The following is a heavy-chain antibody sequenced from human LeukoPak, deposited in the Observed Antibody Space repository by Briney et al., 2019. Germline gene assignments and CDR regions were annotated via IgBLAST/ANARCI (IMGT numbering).Heavy chain of an antibody. Sequence: ASVKVSCKASGYTFTSYDINSVRQATGQGLEWMGWMNPNSGNTGYAQKFQGRVTMTRNTSISTAYMELSSLRSEDTAVYYCARETLKEGLRLGELSFDYWGQGTLVTVSS. CDR2: MNPNSGNT. CDR3: ARETLKEGLRLGELSFDY. CDR1: GYTFTSYD. J-gene: IGHJ4*02. V-gene: IGHV1-8*01. D-gene: IGHD3-16*02.